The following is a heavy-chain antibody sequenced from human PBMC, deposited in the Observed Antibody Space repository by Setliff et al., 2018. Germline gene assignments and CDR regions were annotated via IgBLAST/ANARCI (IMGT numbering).Heavy chain of an antibody. V-gene: IGHV4-61*09. CDR1: GGSLSSGPYY. D-gene: IGHD4-17*01. Sequence: SETLSLTCTVSGGSLSSGPYYWTWVRQPAGKGLEWIGHIYTSGTTNYSPSLRSRVTISADTSKNQFSLQLNSVSATDTAVYYCARGRLLYVGDSHYFDNWGQGTLVTVSS. CDR2: IYTSGTT. CDR3: ARGRLLYVGDSHYFDN. J-gene: IGHJ4*02.